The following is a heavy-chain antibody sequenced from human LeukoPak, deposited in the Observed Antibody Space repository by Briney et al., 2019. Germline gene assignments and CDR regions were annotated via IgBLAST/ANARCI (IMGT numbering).Heavy chain of an antibody. CDR1: GFTFGDYA. V-gene: IGHV3-49*04. D-gene: IGHD3-3*01. CDR3: TSGLYYDSWSDLFDY. CDR2: IRRKANGGTT. Sequence: PGRSLRLSCTASGFTFGDYAMSWVRQAPGKVPEWVGFIRRKANGGTTEYAASVKGRFTISRDDSKSIAYLQMNSLKTEDTAVYYCTSGLYYDSWSDLFDYWGQGTLVTVSS. J-gene: IGHJ4*02.